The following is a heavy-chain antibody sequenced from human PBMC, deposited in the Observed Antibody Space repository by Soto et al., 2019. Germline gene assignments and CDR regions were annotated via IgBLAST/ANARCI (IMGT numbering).Heavy chain of an antibody. D-gene: IGHD6-19*01. CDR1: GFTFSSYA. CDR2: MSGTGGNT. J-gene: IGHJ4*02. CDR3: AKAGFSSGWSPSYFDY. Sequence: EVQLLESGGGLVQPGRSLRLSCAASGFTFSSYAMNWVRQAPGKGLEWVSAMSGTGGNTYYADSVKGRFTISRDNSKNTLYLQMNCLRVEDTAVFYCAKAGFSSGWSPSYFDYWGQGTLVTVSS. V-gene: IGHV3-23*01.